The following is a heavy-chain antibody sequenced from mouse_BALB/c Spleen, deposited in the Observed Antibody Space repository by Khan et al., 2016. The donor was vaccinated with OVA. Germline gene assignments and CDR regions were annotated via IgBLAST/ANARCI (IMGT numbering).Heavy chain of an antibody. V-gene: IGHV2-6-1*01. CDR2: IWRDGST. Sequence: QVQLKESGPGLVAPSQSLSITCTISGFSLTNIGVHWVRQPPGKGLGGRVVIWRDGSTTYISALKSRLTISKDNSKSQVFLKMNSLQTDDTAMYFCARQPYYHYNIMDYWGQGTSVTVSS. CDR3: ARQPYYHYNIMDY. CDR1: GFSLTNIG. D-gene: IGHD2-4*01. J-gene: IGHJ4*01.